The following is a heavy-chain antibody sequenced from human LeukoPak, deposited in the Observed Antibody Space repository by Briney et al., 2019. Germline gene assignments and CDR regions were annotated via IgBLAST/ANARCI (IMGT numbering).Heavy chain of an antibody. CDR3: ATFTAYDAFDI. Sequence: PSETLSLTCAVSGGSVSSGSYYWNWIRQPPGKGLEWIGYIYYSGSTNYNPSLKSRVTISVDTSKKRFSLKLTSVTAADTAVYYCATFTAYDAFDIWGQGTVVTVSS. V-gene: IGHV4-61*01. J-gene: IGHJ3*02. CDR1: GGSVSSGSYY. D-gene: IGHD5-18*01. CDR2: IYYSGST.